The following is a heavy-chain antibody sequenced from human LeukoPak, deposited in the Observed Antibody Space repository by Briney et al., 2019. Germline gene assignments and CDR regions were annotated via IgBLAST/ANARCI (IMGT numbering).Heavy chain of an antibody. CDR1: GGSISSGSYY. Sequence: SQTLSLTCTVSGGSISSGSYYWSWIRQPAGKGLEWIGRIYTSGSTNYNPSLKSRVTISVDTSKNQFSLKLSSVTAADTAVYYCARSDPIAARDFDYWGQGTLVTVSS. D-gene: IGHD6-6*01. V-gene: IGHV4-61*02. J-gene: IGHJ4*02. CDR2: IYTSGST. CDR3: ARSDPIAARDFDY.